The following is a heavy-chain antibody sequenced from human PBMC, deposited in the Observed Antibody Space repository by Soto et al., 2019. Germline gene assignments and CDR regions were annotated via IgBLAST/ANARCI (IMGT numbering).Heavy chain of an antibody. CDR3: AAASGYNWNYPGYYYGMDV. Sequence: SVKVSCKASGFTFTSSAVQWVRQARGQRLEWIGWIVVGSGNTDYAQKFQERVTITRDMSTSTAYMELSSLRSEDTAVYYCAAASGYNWNYPGYYYGMDVWGQGTTVTVSS. CDR1: GFTFTSSA. V-gene: IGHV1-58*01. J-gene: IGHJ6*02. D-gene: IGHD1-7*01. CDR2: IVVGSGNT.